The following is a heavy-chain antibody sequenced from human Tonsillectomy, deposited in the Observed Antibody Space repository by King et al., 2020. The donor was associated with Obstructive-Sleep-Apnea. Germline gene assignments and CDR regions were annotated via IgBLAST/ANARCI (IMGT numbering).Heavy chain of an antibody. D-gene: IGHD2-21*02. Sequence: VQLEESGGGSAQPGGSLRLSCAASGPIFRNSAMSWVRQAPGKGLEWVSTISVSGDTTYYADSVKGRLTISRDSFKNTLFLQMNSLRVEDTAVYYCARMAGACCWGVNYYAMDLWGQGTAVTVPS. V-gene: IGHV3-23*04. CDR3: ARMAGACCWGVNYYAMDL. J-gene: IGHJ6*02. CDR1: GPIFRNSA. CDR2: ISVSGDTT.